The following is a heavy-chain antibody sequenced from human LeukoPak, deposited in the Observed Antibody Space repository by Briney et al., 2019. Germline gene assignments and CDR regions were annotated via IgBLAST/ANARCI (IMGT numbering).Heavy chain of an antibody. J-gene: IGHJ5*02. Sequence: PSETLSLTCAVYGGSFSSYYWSWIRHPPGKGLEWIGEINHSGSTNYNPSLKSRVTISVDTSKNQFSLKVSSVNAADTAVYYCARGTAKYCSSTSCYGLTRLYNWFDPWGQGTMVTVSS. D-gene: IGHD2-2*01. CDR2: INHSGST. CDR3: ARGTAKYCSSTSCYGLTRLYNWFDP. V-gene: IGHV4-34*01. CDR1: GGSFSSYY.